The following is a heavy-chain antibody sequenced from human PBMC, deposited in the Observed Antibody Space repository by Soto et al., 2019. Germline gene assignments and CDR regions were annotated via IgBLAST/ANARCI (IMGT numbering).Heavy chain of an antibody. CDR1: GGSSIYYY. CDR2: ISYSGST. CDR3: ARDRLQYLDY. J-gene: IGHJ4*02. D-gene: IGHD4-4*01. Sequence: SEPLSLTCTVAGGSSIYYYWSWIRQPPGKGLEWIGYISYSGSTNYNASLKSRVTMSVDTSKNQFSLKLSSVTAADTAVYYCARDRLQYLDYWGLGTLVTVSS. V-gene: IGHV4-59*01.